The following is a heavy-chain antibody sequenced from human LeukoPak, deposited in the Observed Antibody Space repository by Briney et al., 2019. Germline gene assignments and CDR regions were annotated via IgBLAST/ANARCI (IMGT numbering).Heavy chain of an antibody. CDR3: AKDLYTYHDFWTPSSMDV. CDR2: ISGSGGST. CDR1: GFTFSSYA. J-gene: IGHJ6*02. D-gene: IGHD3-3*01. Sequence: GGSLRLSCAASGFTFSSYAMSWVRQAPGKGLEWVSAISGSGGSTYYADSVKGRFTISRDNSKNTLYLQMNSLRAEDTAVYYCAKDLYTYHDFWTPSSMDVWGQGTTVTVSS. V-gene: IGHV3-23*01.